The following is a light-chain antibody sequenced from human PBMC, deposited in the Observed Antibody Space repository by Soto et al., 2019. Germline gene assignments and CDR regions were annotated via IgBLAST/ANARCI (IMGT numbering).Light chain of an antibody. V-gene: IGKV1-39*01. CDR1: QGISSY. Sequence: DIQMTQSPSSLSASVGDRVTITCRASQGISSYLNWYQQKPGKAPKLLIYAASSLQSGVPSRFSGSGSGTDFTLTISSLQPEDFETYYCQQTYSIPYTFGQGTNLELK. J-gene: IGKJ2*01. CDR3: QQTYSIPYT. CDR2: AAS.